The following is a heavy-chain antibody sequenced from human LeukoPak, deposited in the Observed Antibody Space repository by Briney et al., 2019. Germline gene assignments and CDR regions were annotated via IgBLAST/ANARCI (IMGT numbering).Heavy chain of an antibody. J-gene: IGHJ6*04. V-gene: IGHV1-3*01. CDR2: INAGNGNT. D-gene: IGHD6-13*01. CDR1: GYTFTSYA. Sequence: ASAKVSCKASGYTFTSYAMHWVRQAPGQRLEWMGWINAGNGNTKYSQKFQGRVTITRDTSASTAYMELSSLRSEDTAVYYCARDQGIAAAGRYYYGMDVWGKGTTVTVSS. CDR3: ARDQGIAAAGRYYYGMDV.